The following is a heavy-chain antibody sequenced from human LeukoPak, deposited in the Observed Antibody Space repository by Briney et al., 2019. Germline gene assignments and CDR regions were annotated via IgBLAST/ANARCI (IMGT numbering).Heavy chain of an antibody. CDR1: GGSMSSYY. CDR3: AKSNGYGLIGI. Sequence: PSETLSLTCTVSGGSMSSYYWSWIRQPPGKGLEWIGYIYYSGSTNYNPSLKSRVTISVDTSKNQFSLKLSSVTAADTAVYYCAKSNGYGLIGIWGQGTMVTVSS. J-gene: IGHJ3*02. CDR2: IYYSGST. D-gene: IGHD3-22*01. V-gene: IGHV4-59*01.